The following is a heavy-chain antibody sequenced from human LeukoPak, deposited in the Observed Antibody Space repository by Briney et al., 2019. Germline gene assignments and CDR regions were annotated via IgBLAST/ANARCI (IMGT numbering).Heavy chain of an antibody. CDR2: ISPSNDST. D-gene: IGHD5-12*01. CDR1: GKTFTTYY. CDR3: ARVYSGYFDD. J-gene: IGHJ4*02. V-gene: IGHV1-46*01. Sequence: AASVKVSCKASGKTFTTYYIYWVRQAPGQGLEWMGIISPSNDSTIYAQKFQGRVTMTRDTSTSTVYMELSTLRSEDTAVYYCARVYSGYFDDWGQGTLVTVSS.